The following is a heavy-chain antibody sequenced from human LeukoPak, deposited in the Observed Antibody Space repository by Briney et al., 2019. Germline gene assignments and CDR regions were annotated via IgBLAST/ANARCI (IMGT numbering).Heavy chain of an antibody. CDR2: LFGDDDK. CDR3: AHILWTVTSPFDY. J-gene: IGHJ4*02. D-gene: IGHD4-17*01. Sequence: SAPTLVNPTQTLTLTCTFSGFSLSTRGVGMGWIRQPPGKALEWLGLLFGDDDKRYRPSLQSRLTITKDTSKNQVVLTLTNMDPVDTGTYYCAHILWTVTSPFDYWGQGTLVTVSS. CDR1: GFSLSTRGVG. V-gene: IGHV2-5*02.